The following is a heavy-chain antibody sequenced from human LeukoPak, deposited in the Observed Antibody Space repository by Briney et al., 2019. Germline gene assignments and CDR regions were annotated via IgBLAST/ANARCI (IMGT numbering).Heavy chain of an antibody. J-gene: IGHJ3*02. D-gene: IGHD3/OR15-3a*01. CDR3: ARGDWHDAFDI. CDR1: GGSFSGYY. Sequence: SETLSLTCAVYGGSFSGYYWSWIRQPPGKGLEWIGEINHSGSTNYNPSLKSRVTISVDTSKNQFSLKLSSVTAADTAVYYCARGDWHDAFDIWGQGTMVTVSS. V-gene: IGHV4-34*01. CDR2: INHSGST.